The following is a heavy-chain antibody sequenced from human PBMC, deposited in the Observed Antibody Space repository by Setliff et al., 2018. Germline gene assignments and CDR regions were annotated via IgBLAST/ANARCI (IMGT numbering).Heavy chain of an antibody. CDR1: GGSISSGSYY. CDR3: ARDAAFGVAPKYYYGMDV. D-gene: IGHD3-3*01. J-gene: IGHJ6*02. CDR2: IYTSGST. Sequence: SETLSLTCTVSGGSISSGSYYWSWIRLPAGKGLEWIGHIYTSGSTNYNPSLKSRVTISVDTSKNQFSLKLSSVTAADTAVYYCARDAAFGVAPKYYYGMDVWGQGTTVTVSS. V-gene: IGHV4-61*09.